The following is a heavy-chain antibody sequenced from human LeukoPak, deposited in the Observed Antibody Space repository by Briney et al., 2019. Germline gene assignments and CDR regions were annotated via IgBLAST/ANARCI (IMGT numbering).Heavy chain of an antibody. Sequence: GGSLRLSCAASGFTFDDYAMHWVRQAPGKGLEWVSGISWNSGSIGYADSVKGRFTVSRDNAKNTLYLQMNSLRAEDTAVYYCAKDHPRNYDFWSGYYTRNWFDPWGQGTLVTVSS. D-gene: IGHD3-3*01. CDR3: AKDHPRNYDFWSGYYTRNWFDP. CDR2: ISWNSGSI. V-gene: IGHV3-9*01. CDR1: GFTFDDYA. J-gene: IGHJ5*02.